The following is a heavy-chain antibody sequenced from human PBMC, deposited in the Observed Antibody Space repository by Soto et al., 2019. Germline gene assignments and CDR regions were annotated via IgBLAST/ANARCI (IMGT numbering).Heavy chain of an antibody. J-gene: IGHJ4*02. V-gene: IGHV3-23*01. CDR3: AKDRMYYYRSGRLWYLDY. CDR1: GFTFSASA. D-gene: IGHD3-10*01. Sequence: EVQLLQSGGDLVQPGGSLRLSCAASGFTFSASAMSWVRQAPGKGLEWVSAISGSGDRTYYADSVKGRFTISRDSSDNTLYLQMNSLRAEDTAIYYGAKDRMYYYRSGRLWYLDYWGQGTLVIVSS. CDR2: ISGSGDRT.